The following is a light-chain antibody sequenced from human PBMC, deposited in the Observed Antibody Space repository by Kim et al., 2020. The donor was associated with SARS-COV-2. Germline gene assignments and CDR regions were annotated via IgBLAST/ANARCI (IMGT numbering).Light chain of an antibody. Sequence: QAVTISSTGNSSDVGSSNDVSWYRQQPGKAPTVTIYDVSERPSGVPDRFSGSKSGNTASLTISGLQADDEADYYCCSYAGSNTFVFGGGTQLTVL. CDR3: CSYAGSNTFV. CDR2: DVS. CDR1: SSDVGSSND. J-gene: IGLJ3*02. V-gene: IGLV2-11*03.